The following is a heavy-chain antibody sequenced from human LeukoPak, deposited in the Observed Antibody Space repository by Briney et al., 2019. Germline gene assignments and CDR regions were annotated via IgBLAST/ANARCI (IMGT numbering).Heavy chain of an antibody. Sequence: GGSLRLSCEASGFTFSYYGIHWVRQAPDKGLEWVAVISDDGTTTFYADSVKGRITISRDNSKNTLYLQMNSLRADDTAVYFCAKDQGSGWFVGFDIWGQGTMVTVSS. CDR3: AKDQGSGWFVGFDI. CDR2: ISDDGTTT. D-gene: IGHD6-19*01. CDR1: GFTFSYYG. J-gene: IGHJ3*02. V-gene: IGHV3-30*18.